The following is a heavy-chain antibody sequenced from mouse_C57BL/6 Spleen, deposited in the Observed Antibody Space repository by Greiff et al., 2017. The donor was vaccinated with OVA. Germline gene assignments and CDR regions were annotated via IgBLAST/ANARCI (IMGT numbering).Heavy chain of an antibody. V-gene: IGHV1-55*01. CDR2: IYPGSGST. CDR3: ARVDSSGYWFAY. Sequence: QVQLQQPGAELVKPGASVKMSCKASGYTFTSYWITWVKQRPGQGLEWIGDIYPGSGSTNYNEKFKCKATLTVDTSSSTAYRQLSSLTSEDSAVYYCARVDSSGYWFAYWGQGTLVTVSA. J-gene: IGHJ3*01. CDR1: GYTFTSYW. D-gene: IGHD3-2*02.